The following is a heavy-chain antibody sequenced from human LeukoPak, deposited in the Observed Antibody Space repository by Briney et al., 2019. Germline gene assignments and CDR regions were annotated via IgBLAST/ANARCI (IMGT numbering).Heavy chain of an antibody. J-gene: IGHJ4*02. D-gene: IGHD6-6*01. CDR3: ARLGSSSLIFDY. Sequence: SETLSLTCTVSGGSISSGGYYWSWIRQHPGTGLEWIGYIYYSGSTYYNPSLKSRVTISVDTSKNQFSLKLSSVTAADTAVYYCARLGSSSLIFDYWGQGTLVTVSS. CDR2: IYYSGST. CDR1: GGSISSGGYY. V-gene: IGHV4-31*03.